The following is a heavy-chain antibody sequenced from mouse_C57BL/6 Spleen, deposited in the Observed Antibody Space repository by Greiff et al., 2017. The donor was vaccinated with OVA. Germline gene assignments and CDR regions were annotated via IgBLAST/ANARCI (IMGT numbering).Heavy chain of an antibody. J-gene: IGHJ3*01. V-gene: IGHV5-17*01. CDR1: GFTFSDYG. CDR2: ISSGSSTI. CDR3: ARGITTVVATPFAY. Sequence: EVKLEESGGGLVKPGGSLKLSCAASGFTFSDYGMHWVRQAPEKGLEWVAYISSGSSTIYYADTVKGRFTLSRDNAKNTLFLQMTSLRSEDTAMYYCARGITTVVATPFAYWGQGTLVTVSA. D-gene: IGHD1-1*01.